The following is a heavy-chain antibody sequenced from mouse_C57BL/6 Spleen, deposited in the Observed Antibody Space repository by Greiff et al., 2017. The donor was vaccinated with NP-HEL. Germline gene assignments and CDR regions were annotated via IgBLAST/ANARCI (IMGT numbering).Heavy chain of an antibody. CDR1: GFTFSDYY. Sequence: EVNVVESEGGLVQPGSSMKLSCTASGFTFSDYYMAWVRQVPEKGLEWVANINYDGSSTYYLDSLKSRFIISRDNAKNILYLQRSSLKSEDTATYYCARDQGDYDYYFDYWGQGTTLTVSS. D-gene: IGHD2-4*01. J-gene: IGHJ2*01. CDR3: ARDQGDYDYYFDY. CDR2: INYDGSST. V-gene: IGHV5-16*01.